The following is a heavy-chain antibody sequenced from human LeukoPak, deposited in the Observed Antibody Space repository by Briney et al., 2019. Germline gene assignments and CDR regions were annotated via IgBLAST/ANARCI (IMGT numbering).Heavy chain of an antibody. Sequence: PSETLSLTCTVSGGSISSGDYYWSWIRQPPGKGLEWIGYIYYSGSTYYNPSLKSRVTISVDTSKNQFSLKLSSVTAADTAVYYCARDLWAYSYSSGWNYWGQGTLVTVSS. V-gene: IGHV4-30-4*08. CDR2: IYYSGST. CDR3: ARDLWAYSYSSGWNY. D-gene: IGHD6-19*01. J-gene: IGHJ4*02. CDR1: GGSISSGDYY.